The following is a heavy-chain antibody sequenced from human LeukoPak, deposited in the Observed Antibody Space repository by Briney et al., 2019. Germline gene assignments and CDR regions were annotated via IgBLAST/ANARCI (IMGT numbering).Heavy chain of an antibody. CDR2: IHYSGST. CDR1: GGSISSHY. Sequence: SETLSLTCIVSGGSISSHYWSRIRQPPGKGLEWIGYIHYSGSTNYNPSLKSRVTISVDTSKNQFSLKLNSVTAADTAVYYCARHYGPWGQGTLVTVSS. V-gene: IGHV4-59*08. D-gene: IGHD3-10*01. J-gene: IGHJ5*02. CDR3: ARHYGP.